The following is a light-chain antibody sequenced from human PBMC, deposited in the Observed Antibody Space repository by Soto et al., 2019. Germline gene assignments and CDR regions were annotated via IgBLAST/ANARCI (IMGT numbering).Light chain of an antibody. CDR2: AAF. CDR1: QTTHNY. CDR3: QQSYSMPSA. J-gene: IGKJ2*01. Sequence: DIQMTQSPSSLSSSVGDRVTITCRASQTTHNYLNWYQLNPGKAPKLLIYAAFTLQTGVPSRFTGSGSGTDFTLTIISLQPEDYATYFCQQSYSMPSAFGPGTKVDIK. V-gene: IGKV1-39*01.